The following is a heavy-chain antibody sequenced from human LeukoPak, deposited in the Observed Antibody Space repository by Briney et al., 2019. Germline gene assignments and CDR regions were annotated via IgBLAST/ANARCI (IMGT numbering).Heavy chain of an antibody. V-gene: IGHV3-43*02. Sequence: GGSLRLSCAASGFTFDDYAMHWVRQAPGKGLEWVSLISGDGDSTYYADSVKGRFTISRDNSKNSLYLQMNSLRTEDTALYYCAKDGGGYSGSYLDYWGQGTLVTVSS. D-gene: IGHD1-26*01. CDR1: GFTFDDYA. CDR2: ISGDGDST. J-gene: IGHJ4*02. CDR3: AKDGGGYSGSYLDY.